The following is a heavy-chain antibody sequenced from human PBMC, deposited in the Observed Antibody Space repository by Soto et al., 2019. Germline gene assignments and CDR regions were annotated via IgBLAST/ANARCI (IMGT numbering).Heavy chain of an antibody. J-gene: IGHJ4*02. V-gene: IGHV3-74*01. D-gene: IGHD2-21*02. CDR3: TRSKMGPTAY. CDR1: GFTFRSYW. Sequence: GGSLRLSCAASGFTFRSYWMHWVRQAPGKGLVWVSRINPDGSTITYADSVKGRFTISRDNAKNTLYLQMNSLRPEDTAVYYWTRSKMGPTAYWGKGTLVPVS. CDR2: INPDGSTI.